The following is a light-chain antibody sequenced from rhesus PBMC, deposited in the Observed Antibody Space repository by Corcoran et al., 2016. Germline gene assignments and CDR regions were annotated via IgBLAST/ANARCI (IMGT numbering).Light chain of an antibody. V-gene: IGKV1S15*01. CDR2: SVS. CDR1: RGISNY. Sequence: DIQMTQSPSSLSASVGDTVTISCRASRGISNYLACYQQKPGKAPKPLIYSVSNLESGVPSRFSGSGSGTDFTLTLSSLQPEDCATYSWQRRYSTTWTFGQGTKVDIK. CDR3: QRRYSTTWT. J-gene: IGKJ1*01.